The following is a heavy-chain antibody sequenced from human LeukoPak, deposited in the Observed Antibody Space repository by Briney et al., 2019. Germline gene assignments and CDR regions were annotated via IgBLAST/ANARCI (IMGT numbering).Heavy chain of an antibody. Sequence: PGGSLRLSCAASGFTFSIYGMHWVRQAPGKGLEWVAVIWYDGSNKYYADSVKGRFTISRDNSKNTLYLQMNSLRAEDTAVYYCARDPNYGDLSDYWGQGTLVTVSS. CDR3: ARDPNYGDLSDY. CDR2: IWYDGSNK. V-gene: IGHV3-33*01. D-gene: IGHD4-17*01. CDR1: GFTFSIYG. J-gene: IGHJ4*02.